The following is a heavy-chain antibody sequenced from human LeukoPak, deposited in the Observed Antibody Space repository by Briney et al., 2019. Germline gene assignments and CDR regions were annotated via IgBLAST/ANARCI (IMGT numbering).Heavy chain of an antibody. J-gene: IGHJ3*02. V-gene: IGHV4-34*01. CDR3: ARAWGDRRYCSSTSCPWAFDI. D-gene: IGHD2-2*01. CDR2: INHSGST. CDR1: GGSFSGYY. Sequence: SETLSLTCAVYGGSFSGYYWSWIRQPPGKGLEWIGEINHSGSTNYNPSLKSRVTISVDTSKNQFSLKLSSVTAADTAVYYCARAWGDRRYCSSTSCPWAFDIWGQGTMVTVSS.